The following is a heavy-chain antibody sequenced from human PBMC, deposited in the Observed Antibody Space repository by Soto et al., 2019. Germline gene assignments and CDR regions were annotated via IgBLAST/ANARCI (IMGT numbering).Heavy chain of an antibody. D-gene: IGHD3-22*01. CDR3: AAGKRAYYYDSSGYYSSI. Sequence: SVKVSCKASGFTFTSSAVQWVRQARGQRLEWIGWIVVGSGNTNYAQKFQERVTITRDMSTSTAYMELSSLRSEDTAVYYCAAGKRAYYYDSSGYYSSIWGQGTMVTVSS. V-gene: IGHV1-58*01. CDR2: IVVGSGNT. J-gene: IGHJ3*02. CDR1: GFTFTSSA.